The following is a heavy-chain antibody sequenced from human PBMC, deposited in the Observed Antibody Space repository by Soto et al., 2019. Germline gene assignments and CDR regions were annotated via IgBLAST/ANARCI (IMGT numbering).Heavy chain of an antibody. CDR3: ARYNSYAIDY. Sequence: GPGPACSSETLSLTCTVSGTSISSYYWSWIRQPPGKGLEWIANIHYSGTTNYNPSLASRVTLSVDTSKNQFSLKMTSVTAADRAMYFCARYNSYAIDYWGRGTLVTVSS. CDR1: GTSISSYY. CDR2: IHYSGTT. J-gene: IGHJ4*02. D-gene: IGHD2-8*01. V-gene: IGHV4-59*01.